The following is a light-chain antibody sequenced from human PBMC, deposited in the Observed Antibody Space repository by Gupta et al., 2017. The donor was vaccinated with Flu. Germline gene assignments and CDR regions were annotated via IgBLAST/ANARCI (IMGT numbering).Light chain of an antibody. CDR1: SSNTGYNT. V-gene: IGLV1-44*01. CDR2: NNN. CDR3: ATWDDSLNGVV. Sequence: QSVLTQPPSASGTPGQRVTISCSGSSSNTGYNTVTWYQQVPGTAPKLLIYNNNQRPSGVPDRFSGSKSGTSASLAISGLQSDDEADYCCATWDDSLNGVVFGGGTKLTVL. J-gene: IGLJ2*01.